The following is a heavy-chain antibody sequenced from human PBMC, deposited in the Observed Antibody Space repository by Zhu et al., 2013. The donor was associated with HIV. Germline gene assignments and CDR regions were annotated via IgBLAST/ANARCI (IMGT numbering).Heavy chain of an antibody. CDR3: ARETHSSGYYYEGGNYFDY. CDR2: ISAYNGNT. Sequence: QVQLVQSGAEVKKPGASVKVSCKASGYTFTSYGISWVRQAPGQGLEWMGWISAYNGNTNYAQKLQGRVTMTTDTSTSTAYMELRSLRSDDTAVYYCARETHSSGYYYEGGNYFDYWGQGTLVTVSS. CDR1: GYTFTSYG. V-gene: IGHV1-18*01. D-gene: IGHD3-22*01. J-gene: IGHJ4*02.